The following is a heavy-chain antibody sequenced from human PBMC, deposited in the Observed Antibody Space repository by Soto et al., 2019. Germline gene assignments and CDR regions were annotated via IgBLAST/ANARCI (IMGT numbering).Heavy chain of an antibody. Sequence: QITLKESGPTLVKPTQTLTLTCTFSGFSLSTSGVGVGWIRQPPGKALEWLALIYWDDDKRYSPSLKSRLTITKDTSKNQVVLTMTNMDPVDTATDYCAHIWAAAGTYYFDYWGQGTLVTVSS. CDR1: GFSLSTSGVG. CDR3: AHIWAAAGTYYFDY. V-gene: IGHV2-5*02. D-gene: IGHD6-13*01. J-gene: IGHJ4*02. CDR2: IYWDDDK.